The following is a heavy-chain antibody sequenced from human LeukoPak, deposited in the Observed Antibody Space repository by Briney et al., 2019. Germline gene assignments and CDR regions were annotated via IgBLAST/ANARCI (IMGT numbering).Heavy chain of an antibody. J-gene: IGHJ4*02. Sequence: SETLSLTCTVSCGFISDFYWSWIRQPAGKGLEWIGRIYSGGSTNYNPSLKSRVTMSVDTSKKQFSLNLGSVTAADTAVYYCARDFDFWGQGTLVTVSS. V-gene: IGHV4-4*07. CDR2: IYSGGST. CDR3: ARDFDF. CDR1: CGFISDFY.